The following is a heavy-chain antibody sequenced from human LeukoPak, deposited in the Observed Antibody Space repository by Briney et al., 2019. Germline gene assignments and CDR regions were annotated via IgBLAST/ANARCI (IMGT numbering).Heavy chain of an antibody. CDR2: INWNGGST. CDR1: GFTFDDYG. D-gene: IGHD1-26*01. J-gene: IGHJ4*02. Sequence: PGGSLRLSCAASGFTFDDYGMSWVRRAPGKGLEWVSGINWNGGSTGYADSVKGRFTISRDNAKNSLYLQMNSLRAEDTALYYCARDLSYRGSYYATDYWGQGTLVTVSS. V-gene: IGHV3-20*04. CDR3: ARDLSYRGSYYATDY.